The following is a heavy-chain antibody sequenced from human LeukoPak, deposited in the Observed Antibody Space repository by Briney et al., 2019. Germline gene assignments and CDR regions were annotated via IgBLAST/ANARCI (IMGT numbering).Heavy chain of an antibody. V-gene: IGHV3-73*01. D-gene: IGHD6-13*01. Sequence: GESLTLSCAASGFTFSGSAMHWVRQASGKGLEWVGRIRSKANSYATAYAASVKGRFTISRDDSKNTAYLQMNSLKTEDTAVYYCTRHQEGYHLFPIAAAELDPWGQGTLVTVSS. CDR1: GFTFSGSA. CDR3: TRHQEGYHLFPIAAAELDP. J-gene: IGHJ5*02. CDR2: IRSKANSYAT.